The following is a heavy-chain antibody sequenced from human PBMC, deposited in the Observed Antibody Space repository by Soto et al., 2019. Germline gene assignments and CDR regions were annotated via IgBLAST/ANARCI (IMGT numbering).Heavy chain of an antibody. V-gene: IGHV3-7*01. CDR1: GFTFSTYW. Sequence: EVQLVESGGGLVQPGGSLRLSCVASGFTFSTYWMSWVRLAPGTGLEWVATIKQDGNEKHSVDSVKGRFAISRDNAENSLYLQMSGLSPDDTAVYYCVRGCGRHICPYYRDVWGEGTAVTVSS. CDR3: VRGCGRHICPYYRDV. D-gene: IGHD2-15*01. CDR2: IKQDGNEK. J-gene: IGHJ6*04.